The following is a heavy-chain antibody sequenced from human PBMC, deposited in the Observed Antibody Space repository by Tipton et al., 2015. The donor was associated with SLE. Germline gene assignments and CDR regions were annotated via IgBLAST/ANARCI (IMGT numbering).Heavy chain of an antibody. CDR3: ARGIKGPFDY. CDR1: GGSISSHY. J-gene: IGHJ4*02. CDR2: IYYSGST. D-gene: IGHD3-3*02. V-gene: IGHV4-59*11. Sequence: TLSLTCTISGGSISSHYWSWIRQPPGKGLEWIGYIYYSGSTNYNPSLKSRVTISVDTSKNQFSLKLSSVTAADTAVYYCARGIKGPFDYWGQGTLVTVSS.